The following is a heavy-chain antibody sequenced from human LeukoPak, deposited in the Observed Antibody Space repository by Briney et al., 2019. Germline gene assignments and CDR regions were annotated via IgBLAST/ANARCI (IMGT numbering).Heavy chain of an antibody. J-gene: IGHJ5*02. Sequence: PGGSLRLSCTDSGFTFSGYTTNWVRQAPGQGLEWVSSISPSGDSTWNADSVKGRFTIFRDNSRNSVTLQMNSLRADDTAMYYCGRDVLGETGAGGPWGQGALVTVSS. D-gene: IGHD3-10*01. CDR3: GRDVLGETGAGGP. V-gene: IGHV3-21*01. CDR2: ISPSGDST. CDR1: GFTFSGYT.